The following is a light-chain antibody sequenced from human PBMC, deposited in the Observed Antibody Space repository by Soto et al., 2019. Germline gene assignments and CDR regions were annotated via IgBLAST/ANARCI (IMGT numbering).Light chain of an antibody. J-gene: IGLJ3*02. CDR3: AAWDDTVTDQGGV. V-gene: IGLV1-47*02. CDR2: SDN. Sequence: QSVLTQPPSVSGNPGQRVTLSCSGSSSNIGRNFVYWYQQFPGTAPKLLIYSDNQRPSGVPDRFSASKSGTSASLAISGLRSEDEADYYCAAWDDTVTDQGGVFGGGTKVTVL. CDR1: SSNIGRNF.